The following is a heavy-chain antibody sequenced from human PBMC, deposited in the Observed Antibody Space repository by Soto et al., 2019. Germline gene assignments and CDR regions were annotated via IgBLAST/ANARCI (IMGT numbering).Heavy chain of an antibody. CDR2: IQQDGSEK. CDR3: ARRRGYCSGGSCYSDAFDI. J-gene: IGHJ3*02. V-gene: IGHV3-7*01. CDR1: GFTFTSYS. Sequence: GSLRLSCAASGFTFTSYSMSWVRQAPGEGLEWVANIQQDGSEKYYVDSVKGRFTISRDNAKNSLYLQMNSLRAEDTAVYYCARRRGYCSGGSCYSDAFDIWGQGTMVTVSS. D-gene: IGHD2-15*01.